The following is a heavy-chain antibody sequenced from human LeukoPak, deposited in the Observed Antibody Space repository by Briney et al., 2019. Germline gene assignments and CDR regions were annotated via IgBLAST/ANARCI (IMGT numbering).Heavy chain of an antibody. CDR2: IRYDGSNK. D-gene: IGHD2-15*01. Sequence: GGSLRLSCAASGFTFSTYGIHWVRQAPGKGLEWVAFIRYDGSNKYYADSVKGRFTISRDNSKNTLYLQMNSLRAEDTAVYYCAKDRTGYCSGGSCYAPDYWGQGTLDTVSS. CDR1: GFTFSTYG. V-gene: IGHV3-30*02. CDR3: AKDRTGYCSGGSCYAPDY. J-gene: IGHJ4*02.